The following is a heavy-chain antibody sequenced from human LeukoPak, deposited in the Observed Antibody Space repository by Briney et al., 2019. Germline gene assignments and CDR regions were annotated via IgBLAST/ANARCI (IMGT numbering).Heavy chain of an antibody. CDR2: IYYSGST. CDR1: GGSISSSSYY. J-gene: IGHJ4*02. CDR3: ARGRVDYYDSSGYYYITYYFDY. Sequence: SETLSLTCTVSGGSISSSSYYWGWIRQPPGKGLEWIGSIYYSGSTYYNPSLKSRVTISVDTSKSQFSLKLSSVTAADTAVYYCARGRVDYYDSSGYYYITYYFDYWGQGTLVTVSS. V-gene: IGHV4-39*07. D-gene: IGHD3-22*01.